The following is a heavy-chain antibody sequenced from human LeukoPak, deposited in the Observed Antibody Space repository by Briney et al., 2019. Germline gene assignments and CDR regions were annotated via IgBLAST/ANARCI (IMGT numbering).Heavy chain of an antibody. Sequence: PSETLSLTCAVYGGSFSGYYWSWIRQPPGKGLEWIGEINHSGSTNYNPSLKSRVTISVDTSKNQFSLKLSSVTAADTAVYYCARGLPPYHWGQGTLVTVSS. CDR3: ARGLPPYH. CDR2: INHSGST. J-gene: IGHJ5*02. V-gene: IGHV4-34*01. CDR1: GGSFSGYY.